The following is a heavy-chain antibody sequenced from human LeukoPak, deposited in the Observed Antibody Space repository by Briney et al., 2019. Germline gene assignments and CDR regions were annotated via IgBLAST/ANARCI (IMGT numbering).Heavy chain of an antibody. CDR2: ISDGGITI. V-gene: IGHV3-11*04. Sequence: GGSLRLSCAASGFTFTAYYMSWIRQAPGKGLQWLSYISDGGITIFYADSVKGRFTIPRDNAENSLYLQLSSLKGEDTAVYYCARVGKVGATGALDIWGQGTLVTVSS. J-gene: IGHJ3*02. CDR3: ARVGKVGATGALDI. D-gene: IGHD1-26*01. CDR1: GFTFTAYY.